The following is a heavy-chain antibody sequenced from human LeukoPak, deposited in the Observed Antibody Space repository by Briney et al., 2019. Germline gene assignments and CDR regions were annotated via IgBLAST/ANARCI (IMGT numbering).Heavy chain of an antibody. V-gene: IGHV3-23*01. CDR3: AKDLIAARHFDY. D-gene: IGHD6-6*01. J-gene: IGHJ4*02. CDR2: ITNSGDST. CDR1: GFTFSSYG. Sequence: PGGSLRLSCAASGFTFSSYGMSWVRQAPGKGLEWVSTITNSGDSTYYGDSVKGRFTISRDNSKNTLYLQMNSLRAEDTAVYYCAKDLIAARHFDYWGQGTLVTVSS.